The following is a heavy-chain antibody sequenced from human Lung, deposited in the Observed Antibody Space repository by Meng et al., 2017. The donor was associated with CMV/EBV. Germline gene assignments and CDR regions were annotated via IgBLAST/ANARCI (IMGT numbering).Heavy chain of an antibody. V-gene: IGHV3-30*02. CDR1: GFTFSSYG. D-gene: IGHD3-3*01. CDR2: IRYDGSNK. J-gene: IGHJ4*02. Sequence: GGSLRLXXAASGFTFSSYGMHWVRQAPGKGLEWVAFIRYDGSNKYYADSVKGRFTISRDNSKNTLYLQMNSLRAEDTAVYYCAKDLGRDAYYDFWSGPPPPGFDYWGQGTLVTVSS. CDR3: AKDLGRDAYYDFWSGPPPPGFDY.